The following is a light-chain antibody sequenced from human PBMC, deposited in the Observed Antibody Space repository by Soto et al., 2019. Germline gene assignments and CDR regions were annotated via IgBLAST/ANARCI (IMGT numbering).Light chain of an antibody. CDR2: AAS. CDR1: QSVGRN. CDR3: QEYSKWPLFT. V-gene: IGKV3-15*01. Sequence: EIVVTQSPGILSVSPGDRATLSCRASQSVGRNLAWYQQKPGQAPTLLIYAASTRATGLPPRFSGSGSGTDFPLTISSVQSEDFAVYYCQEYSKWPLFTFGPGTRVDIK. J-gene: IGKJ3*01.